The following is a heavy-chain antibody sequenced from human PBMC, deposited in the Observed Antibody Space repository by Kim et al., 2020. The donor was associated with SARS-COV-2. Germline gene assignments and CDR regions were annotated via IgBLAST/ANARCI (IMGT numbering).Heavy chain of an antibody. CDR3: ARGTFMVRGKYYFDY. Sequence: GGSLRLSCAASGFTFSSYGMHWVRQAPGKGLEWVAVISYDGSNKYYADSVKGRFTISRDNSKNTLYLQMNSLRAEDTAVYYCARGTFMVRGKYYFDYWGQGTLVTVSS. CDR2: ISYDGSNK. V-gene: IGHV3-33*05. J-gene: IGHJ4*02. D-gene: IGHD3-10*01. CDR1: GFTFSSYG.